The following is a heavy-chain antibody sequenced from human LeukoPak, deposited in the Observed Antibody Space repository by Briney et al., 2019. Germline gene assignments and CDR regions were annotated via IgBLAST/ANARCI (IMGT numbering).Heavy chain of an antibody. V-gene: IGHV4-34*01. CDR2: INHSGST. J-gene: IGHJ3*02. D-gene: IGHD1-1*01. CDR3: ARGRFGNPLQLEPRRPFDM. Sequence: SETLSLTCAVYGGSFSGYYWSWIRQPPGKGLEWIGEINHSGSTNYNPSLKSRVTISVDTSKSQFSLKLASLTAADAAVFYCARGRFGNPLQLEPRRPFDMWGQGTMVAISS. CDR1: GGSFSGYY.